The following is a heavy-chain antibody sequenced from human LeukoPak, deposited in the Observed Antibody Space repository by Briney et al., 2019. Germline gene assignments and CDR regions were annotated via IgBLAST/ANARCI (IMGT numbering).Heavy chain of an antibody. CDR3: AKDLPLRFLDYYYGLDV. J-gene: IGHJ6*02. D-gene: IGHD3-3*01. CDR2: ISSSSSYI. Sequence: GGSLRLSCAASGFTFSSYSMNWVRQAPGKGLEWVSSISSSSSYIYYADSVKGRFTISRDNAKNSLYLQMNSLRAEDTAVYYCAKDLPLRFLDYYYGLDVWGQGTTVTVSS. CDR1: GFTFSSYS. V-gene: IGHV3-21*01.